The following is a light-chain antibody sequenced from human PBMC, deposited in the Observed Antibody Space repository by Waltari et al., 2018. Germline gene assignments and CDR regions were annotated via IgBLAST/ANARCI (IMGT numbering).Light chain of an antibody. J-gene: IGKJ4*01. CDR2: KVS. Sequence: DVVLTQSPLSLPVTLGQSASISCRSTQSLVYSDGHTYLNWLHQRPGQSPRRLIYKVSKRESGVPDRFSGSGSGTDFTLTISSLEPEDFAVYYCQQRSNWPFTFGGGTKVEIK. V-gene: IGKV2-30*01. CDR1: QSLVYSDGHTY. CDR3: QQRSNWPFT.